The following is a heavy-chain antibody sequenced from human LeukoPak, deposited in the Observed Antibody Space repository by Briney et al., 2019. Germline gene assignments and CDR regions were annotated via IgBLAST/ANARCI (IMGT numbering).Heavy chain of an antibody. CDR3: AKRSGGPSPFDY. Sequence: GGSLRLSCAASGFTFNNFAMSWVRQAPGKGLERVSDISGSGIRRDYADSVKGRFTISRDNSKNTLYLQMNSLRAEDTAVYFCAKRSGGPSPFDYWGQGTLVTVSS. V-gene: IGHV3-23*01. J-gene: IGHJ4*02. CDR1: GFTFNNFA. D-gene: IGHD3-3*01. CDR2: ISGSGIRR.